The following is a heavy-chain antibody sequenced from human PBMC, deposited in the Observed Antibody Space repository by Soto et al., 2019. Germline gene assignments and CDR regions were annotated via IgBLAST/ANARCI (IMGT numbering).Heavy chain of an antibody. CDR3: ARWYYYYGGGYSFDY. Sequence: PSETLSLTCTVSGGSISNSYWSWIRQSPGKGLEWIGYIHYSRSTNYNPSLRSRVTISVDTSKNQFSLKVDSVTAADTAVYYCARWYYYYGGGYSFDYWGQGTLVTVSS. CDR1: GGSISNSY. D-gene: IGHD3-22*01. V-gene: IGHV4-59*01. CDR2: IHYSRST. J-gene: IGHJ4*02.